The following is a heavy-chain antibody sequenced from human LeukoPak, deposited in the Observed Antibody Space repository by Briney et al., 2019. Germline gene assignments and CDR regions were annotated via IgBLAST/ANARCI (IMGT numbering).Heavy chain of an antibody. V-gene: IGHV3-23*01. CDR1: GFTFSSYA. D-gene: IGHD3-10*01. J-gene: IGHJ4*02. CDR2: ISGSGGST. Sequence: PGGSLRLSCAASGFTFSSYAMNWVRQAPGKGLEWVSAISGSGGSTYYADSVKGRFTISRDNSKNTLYLQMNSLRAEDTAVYYCAKDLYYGSGSYSSGVFDYWGQGTLVTVSS. CDR3: AKDLYYGSGSYSSGVFDY.